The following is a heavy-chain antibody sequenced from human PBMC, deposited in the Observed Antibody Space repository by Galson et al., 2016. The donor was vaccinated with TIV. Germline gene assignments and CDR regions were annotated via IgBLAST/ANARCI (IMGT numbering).Heavy chain of an antibody. D-gene: IGHD3-3*01. CDR1: GFTFSGYS. CDR2: ISSTLSDT. Sequence: SLRLSCAASGFTFSGYSMNWVRQAPGRGLEWVSFISSTLSDTFYADSVKGRFSISRDNTKNSVYLQMNNLSAEDMAVYYCVSSRGTDFWRNFDFWGQGTLVTVPS. J-gene: IGHJ4*02. CDR3: VSSRGTDFWRNFDF. V-gene: IGHV3-21*01.